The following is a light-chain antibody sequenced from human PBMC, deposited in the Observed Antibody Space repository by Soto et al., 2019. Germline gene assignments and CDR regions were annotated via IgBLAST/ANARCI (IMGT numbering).Light chain of an antibody. CDR2: KAS. J-gene: IGKJ1*01. V-gene: IGKV1-5*03. Sequence: DIQMTQSPSTLSASVGDRVTITCRASQSISNWLAWYQKKPGKAPKLLIYKASNLESGVPLRFSGSGSGTEFTLTISSLQPDDFATYYCQQYTSYSWTFGQGTKVEIK. CDR3: QQYTSYSWT. CDR1: QSISNW.